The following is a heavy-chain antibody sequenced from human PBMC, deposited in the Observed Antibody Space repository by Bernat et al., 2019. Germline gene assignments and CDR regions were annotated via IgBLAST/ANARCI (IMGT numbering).Heavy chain of an antibody. CDR2: IYYDGSKK. Sequence: QVQLVESGGGVVKPGRSLTPSCAPSGFTFSSYGMHWVRQVPGKGLEWVAAIYYDGSKKYYADSVKGRFTISRDNSKNTLYLQMNSLRAEDTAVYYCARGPEGYCDYWSQGTLVTVSS. D-gene: IGHD1-14*01. CDR3: ARGPEGYCDY. V-gene: IGHV3-33*01. J-gene: IGHJ4*02. CDR1: GFTFSSYG.